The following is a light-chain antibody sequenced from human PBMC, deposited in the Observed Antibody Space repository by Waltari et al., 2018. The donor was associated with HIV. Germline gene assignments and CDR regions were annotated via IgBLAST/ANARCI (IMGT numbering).Light chain of an antibody. V-gene: IGLV2-14*01. CDR2: EVI. Sequence: QSALTQPASVSGSSGQSITISCTGTSRNVGGYNDVSWYQQHPDKAPKLMIYEVINRPSGVSTRFSGSKSGNTASLTISGLQAEDEAEYYCNSYTSTWVFGGGTKLTVL. CDR3: NSYTSTWV. J-gene: IGLJ3*02. CDR1: SRNVGGYND.